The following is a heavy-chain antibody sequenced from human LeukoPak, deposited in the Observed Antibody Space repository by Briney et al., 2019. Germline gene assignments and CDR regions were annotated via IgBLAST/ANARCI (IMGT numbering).Heavy chain of an antibody. CDR2: IWYDGTKK. CDR1: GFTFSSYG. J-gene: IGHJ4*02. Sequence: QPGGSLRLSCAASGFTFSSYGMHWVRQAPGKGLEWVAVIWYDGTKKYYADSVKGRFTISRDNSKNKMYLQMSSLRAEDTAVYYCARDRRWLQSEGLDYWGQGTLVTVSS. V-gene: IGHV3-33*01. CDR3: ARDRRWLQSEGLDY. D-gene: IGHD5-24*01.